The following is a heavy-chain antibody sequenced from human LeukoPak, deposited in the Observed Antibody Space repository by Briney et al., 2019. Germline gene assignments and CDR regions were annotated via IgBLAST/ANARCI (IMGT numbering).Heavy chain of an antibody. J-gene: IGHJ4*02. Sequence: SETLSLTCTVSGDSVTNDFFWGWVRQPPGKELEWIGSFCLGRDTYYRPSLKSRVTISVDTSKNQFSLNLNSVTAADTDVYYCARWASISREPGGFFDHWGQGTLVTVSS. V-gene: IGHV4-38-2*02. CDR2: FCLGRDT. CDR3: ARWASISREPGGFFDH. D-gene: IGHD1-14*01. CDR1: GDSVTNDFF.